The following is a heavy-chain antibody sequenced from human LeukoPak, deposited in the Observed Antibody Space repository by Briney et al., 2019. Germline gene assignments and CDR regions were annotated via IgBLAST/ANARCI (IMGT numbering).Heavy chain of an antibody. D-gene: IGHD6-19*01. Sequence: GGSLRLSCAASGFTFSNYGMHWVRQAPGTGLEWGAVMSYDGSNKYYADSVKGRFTISRDNSKNTLYLQMNSLKPQGTAVYYCAKGLSSSGQRGYFDYWGQGTLVTVSS. J-gene: IGHJ4*02. V-gene: IGHV3-30*18. CDR1: GFTFSNYG. CDR2: MSYDGSNK. CDR3: AKGLSSSGQRGYFDY.